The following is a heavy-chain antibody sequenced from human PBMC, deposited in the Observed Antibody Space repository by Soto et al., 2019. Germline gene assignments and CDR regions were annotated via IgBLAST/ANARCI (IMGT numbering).Heavy chain of an antibody. CDR2: SFSSGGT. V-gene: IGHV3-53*01. Sequence: PGGSLSLSCAAFGFPLDKYTMGWVRQAPGKGLEWVAESFSSGGTQYADSVKGRFTISRDNSRNMVFLQMNGLRVEDTALYYCARDREPDGIWTFDSWGQGALVTVSS. CDR3: ARDREPDGIWTFDS. CDR1: GFPLDKYT. J-gene: IGHJ4*02. D-gene: IGHD3-9*01.